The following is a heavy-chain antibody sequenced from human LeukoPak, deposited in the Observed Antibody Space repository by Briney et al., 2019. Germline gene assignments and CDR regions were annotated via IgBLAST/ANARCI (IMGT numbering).Heavy chain of an antibody. V-gene: IGHV3-74*01. CDR3: ARDAVAGSGSYYN. D-gene: IGHD3-10*01. Sequence: PGGSLRLSCAASGFTFSSYWMHWVRQVPGKGLVWVSRINEEGTFTNYADSVKGRFTISRDNAKNTLCLQMNSLRVEDTAVYYCARDAVAGSGSYYNWGQGTLVIVSS. CDR2: INEEGTFT. J-gene: IGHJ4*02. CDR1: GFTFSSYW.